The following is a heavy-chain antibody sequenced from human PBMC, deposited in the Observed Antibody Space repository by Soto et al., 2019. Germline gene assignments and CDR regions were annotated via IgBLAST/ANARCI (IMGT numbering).Heavy chain of an antibody. V-gene: IGHV4-30-4*01. D-gene: IGHD2-21*01. CDR1: GGSISSGDNY. CDR2: IYYSGST. Sequence: TLSLTCTVSGGSISSGDNYWSWIRQPPGKGLEWIGNIYYSGSTYYNPSLKSRVSISVDTSRDQFSLKLSSVTAADTAVYYCARGPVVVVSAPYYFDFWGQGTLGTVSS. CDR3: ARGPVVVVSAPYYFDF. J-gene: IGHJ4*02.